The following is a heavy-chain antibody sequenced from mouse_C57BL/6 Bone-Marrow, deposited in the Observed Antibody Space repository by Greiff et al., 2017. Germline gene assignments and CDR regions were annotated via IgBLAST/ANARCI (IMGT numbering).Heavy chain of an antibody. CDR2: ISGGGGNT. CDR3: ARHNYYSSSGYYYAMDY. Sequence: EVKLVESGGGLVKPGGSLKLSCAASGFTFSSYTMSWVRQTPEKRLEWVATISGGGGNTYYPNSVKGRFTISKDNAKNTLYLQMSSLTSEDTALYYCARHNYYSSSGYYYAMDYWGQGTSVTVSS. V-gene: IGHV5-9*01. D-gene: IGHD1-1*01. J-gene: IGHJ4*01. CDR1: GFTFSSYT.